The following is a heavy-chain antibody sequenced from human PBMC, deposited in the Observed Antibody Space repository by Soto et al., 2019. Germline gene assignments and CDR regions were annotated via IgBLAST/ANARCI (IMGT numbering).Heavy chain of an antibody. Sequence: SETLSLTCTVSGGSISSGGYYWSWIRQHPGKGLEWIGYIYYRGSTYYNPSLNYSGSTYYNPSLKSRVTISVDTSKNQFSLNLSSLTAADTAVYYCARAAKWAQGGDAFDTWGQGKMVTDSS. CDR3: ARAAKWAQGGDAFDT. CDR1: GGSISSGGYY. CDR2: IYYRGSTYYNPSLNYSGST. V-gene: IGHV4-31*03. D-gene: IGHD2-8*01. J-gene: IGHJ3*02.